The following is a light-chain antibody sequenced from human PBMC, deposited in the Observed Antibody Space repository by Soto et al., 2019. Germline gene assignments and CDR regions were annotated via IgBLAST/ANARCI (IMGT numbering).Light chain of an antibody. CDR3: QQSYSTPLYT. V-gene: IGKV1-39*01. CDR1: QSISSY. J-gene: IGKJ2*01. CDR2: AAS. Sequence: DIQMTQSPSSLSASVGDGVTITCRASQSISSYLNWYQQKPVKAPKLLIYAASSLQSGVPSRFSGSGSGTDFTLTISSLQPEDFATYYCQQSYSTPLYTFGQGTKLEIK.